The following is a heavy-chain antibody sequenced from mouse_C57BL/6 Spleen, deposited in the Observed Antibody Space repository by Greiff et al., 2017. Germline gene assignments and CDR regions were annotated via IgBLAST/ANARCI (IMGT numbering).Heavy chain of an antibody. CDR1: GFTFTDYY. CDR3: ARAGLYYYAMDY. D-gene: IGHD3-1*01. Sequence: EVKLVESGGGLVQPGGSLSLSCAASGFTFTDYYMSWVRQPPGKALEWLGFIRNKANGYTTEYSASVKGRFTISRDNSQSILYLQMNALRAEDSATYYCARAGLYYYAMDYWGQGTSVTVSS. V-gene: IGHV7-3*01. J-gene: IGHJ4*01. CDR2: IRNKANGYTT.